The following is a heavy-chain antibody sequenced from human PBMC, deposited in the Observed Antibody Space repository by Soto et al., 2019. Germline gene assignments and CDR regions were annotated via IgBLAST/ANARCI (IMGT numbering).Heavy chain of an antibody. CDR2: ISSSSSYI. Sequence: GGSLKPSCESSVFTFSSYSLYWVRQAPGKGLEWVSSISSSSSYIYYADSVKGRFTISRDNAKNSLYLQMNSLRAEDTAVYYCAREGGDYDPYFDYWGQGT. CDR1: VFTFSSYS. J-gene: IGHJ4*02. CDR3: AREGGDYDPYFDY. D-gene: IGHD4-17*01. V-gene: IGHV3-21*01.